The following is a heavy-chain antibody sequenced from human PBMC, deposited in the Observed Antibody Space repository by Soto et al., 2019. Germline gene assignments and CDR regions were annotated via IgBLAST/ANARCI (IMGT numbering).Heavy chain of an antibody. J-gene: IGHJ4*02. CDR1: GYSFSNYD. CDR2: INAGNGNI. V-gene: IGHV1-3*01. D-gene: IGHD2-15*01. Sequence: QVQLVQSGAEVKKPGASVKVSCKASGYSFSNYDMHWVRQAPGQRPEWMGGINAGNGNILYSQKFQGRLVISRDTSASTAYMELSSLRSEDTALYYCAKDGTEYCSGGSCYRPWFDYWGQGTLVTVSS. CDR3: AKDGTEYCSGGSCYRPWFDY.